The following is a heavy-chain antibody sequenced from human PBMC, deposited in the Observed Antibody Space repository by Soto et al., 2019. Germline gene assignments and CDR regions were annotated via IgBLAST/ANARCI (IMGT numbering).Heavy chain of an antibody. CDR1: GGSISSYY. J-gene: IGHJ6*02. CDR2: IYYSGST. CDR3: ARGGSCSGGSCYPGSVSNYGMDV. V-gene: IGHV4-59*01. Sequence: SETLSLTCTVSGGSISSYYWSWIRQPPGKGLEWIGYIYYSGSTNYNPSLKSRVTISVDTSKNQFSLKLSSVTAADTAVYYCARGGSCSGGSCYPGSVSNYGMDVWGQGTTVTVSS. D-gene: IGHD2-15*01.